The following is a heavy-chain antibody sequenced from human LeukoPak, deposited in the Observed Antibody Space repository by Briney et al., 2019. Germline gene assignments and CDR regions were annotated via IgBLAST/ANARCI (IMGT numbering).Heavy chain of an antibody. D-gene: IGHD6-13*01. CDR1: GFTFSSYG. CDR2: ISYDGSNK. Sequence: PGRSLRLSCAASGFTFSSYGMHWVRQAPGKGLEWVAVISYDGSNKYYADSVKGRFTIPRDNSKNTLYLQMNSLRAEDTAVYYCARDWEIQSVFGTLDYWGQGTLVTVSS. CDR3: ARDWEIQSVFGTLDY. J-gene: IGHJ4*02. V-gene: IGHV3-30*03.